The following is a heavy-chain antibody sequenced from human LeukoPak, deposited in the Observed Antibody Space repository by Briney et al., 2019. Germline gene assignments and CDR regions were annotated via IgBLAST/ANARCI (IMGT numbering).Heavy chain of an antibody. D-gene: IGHD2-15*01. CDR2: ISSDGSNK. J-gene: IGHJ4*02. CDR1: GFTFSSYA. CDR3: ARAFCSGATCYSMDY. Sequence: WGSLRLSCAASGFTFSSYAMHWVRLAPGKGLEWVAVISSDGSNKYYADSVKGRFTISRDNAKNTLYLQMNRLRAEDTAVYYCARAFCSGATCYSMDYWGQGTLVTVSS. V-gene: IGHV3-30*04.